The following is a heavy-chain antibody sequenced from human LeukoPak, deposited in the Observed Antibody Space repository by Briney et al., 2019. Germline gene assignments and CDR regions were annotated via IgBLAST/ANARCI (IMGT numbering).Heavy chain of an antibody. D-gene: IGHD6-13*01. V-gene: IGHV3-64*01. CDR3: ARSYSSSWPGDY. CDR1: GFTFSSYA. J-gene: IGHJ4*02. Sequence: GGSVRLSCAASGFTFSSYAMHWVRQAPGKGLEYVSAISSNGGSTYYANSVKGRFTISRDNSKNTLYLQMGSLRAEDMAVYYCARSYSSSWPGDYWGQGTLVTVSS. CDR2: ISSNGGST.